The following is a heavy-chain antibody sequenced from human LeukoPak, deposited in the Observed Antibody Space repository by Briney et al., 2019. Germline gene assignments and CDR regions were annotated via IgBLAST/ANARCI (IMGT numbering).Heavy chain of an antibody. V-gene: IGHV1-3*03. D-gene: IGHD5-18*01. Sequence: ASVTVSCTASGYTFTSYAMHWVRQAPGQRLEWMGWINAGNGNTKYSQEFQGRVTITRDTSASTAYMELSSLRSEDMAVYYCARDGYSYGYTWFDPWGQGTLVTVSS. CDR2: INAGNGNT. J-gene: IGHJ5*02. CDR1: GYTFTSYA. CDR3: ARDGYSYGYTWFDP.